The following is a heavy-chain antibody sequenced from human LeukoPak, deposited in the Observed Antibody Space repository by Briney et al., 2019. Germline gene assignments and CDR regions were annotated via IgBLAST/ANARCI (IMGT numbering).Heavy chain of an antibody. Sequence: GGSLRLSCAASGFTFNMYGMGWVRQAPGKWPELVAAIADSGGNTYYADSVKGRFTISRDNSRNTLSSQMNSLRAEDTAVYYCAKGDNNYYFTIDYWGQGTLVTVSS. CDR2: IADSGGNT. V-gene: IGHV3-23*01. CDR3: AKGDNNYYFTIDY. CDR1: GFTFNMYG. D-gene: IGHD2/OR15-2a*01. J-gene: IGHJ4*02.